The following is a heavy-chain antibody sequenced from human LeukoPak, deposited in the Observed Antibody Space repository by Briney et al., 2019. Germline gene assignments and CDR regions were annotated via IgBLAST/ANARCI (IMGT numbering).Heavy chain of an antibody. CDR3: AGREEMATIPLDY. CDR1: GGSFSGYY. J-gene: IGHJ4*02. Sequence: SETLSLTCAVYGGSFSGYYWSWIRQPPGKWLEWIGEINHSGSTNYNPSLKSRVTISVDTSKNQFSLKLSSVTAADTAVYYCAGREEMATIPLDYWGQGTLVTVSS. V-gene: IGHV4-34*01. D-gene: IGHD5-12*01. CDR2: INHSGST.